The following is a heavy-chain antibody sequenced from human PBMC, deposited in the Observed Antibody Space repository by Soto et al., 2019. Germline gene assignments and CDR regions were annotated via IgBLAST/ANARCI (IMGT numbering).Heavy chain of an antibody. D-gene: IGHD6-13*01. CDR2: IDYSGST. V-gene: IGHV4-39*01. J-gene: IGHJ6*02. Sequence: SETLPLTCSVSGGSISSIAYYWVWIRQPPGKGLEWIGSIDYSGSTYYNPSLKSRITISVEMYKIQFSMKLTSVTAADTAVYYCATTARWAATGYYGLDVWGQGTTVTVSS. CDR1: GGSISSIAYY. CDR3: ATTARWAATGYYGLDV.